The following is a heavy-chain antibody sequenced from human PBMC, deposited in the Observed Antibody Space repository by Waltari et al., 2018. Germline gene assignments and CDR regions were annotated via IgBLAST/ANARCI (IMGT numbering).Heavy chain of an antibody. J-gene: IGHJ6*02. Sequence: QVQLVQSGAEVKKPGASVKVSCKASGYTFTSYGISWVRQAPGQGLEWMGWISAYNGNTNYAQKLQGRVTMTTDTSTRTAYMELRSLRSDDTAVYYCARVESDIVVVPAAGYYYYGMDVWGQGTTVTVSS. CDR2: ISAYNGNT. CDR1: GYTFTSYG. D-gene: IGHD2-2*01. CDR3: ARVESDIVVVPAAGYYYYGMDV. V-gene: IGHV1-18*01.